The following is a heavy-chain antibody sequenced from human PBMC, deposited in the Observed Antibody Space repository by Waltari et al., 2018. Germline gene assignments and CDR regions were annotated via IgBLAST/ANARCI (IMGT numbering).Heavy chain of an antibody. D-gene: IGHD3-22*01. CDR3: AKDEDSRGLGMDV. CDR1: GFTFDDYT. J-gene: IGHJ6*02. Sequence: EVQLVESGGVVVQPGGSLRLSCAASGFTFDDYTMHWVRQAPGKGLEWVSLSSWDGGSTYYADSVKGRFTISRDNSKNSLYLQMNSLRTEDTALYYCAKDEDSRGLGMDVWGQGTTVTVSS. V-gene: IGHV3-43*01. CDR2: SSWDGGST.